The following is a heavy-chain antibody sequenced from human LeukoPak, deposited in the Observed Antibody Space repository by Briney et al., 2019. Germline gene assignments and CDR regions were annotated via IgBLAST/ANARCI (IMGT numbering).Heavy chain of an antibody. CDR3: ARDQSDYGDYFDY. CDR1: GFTFSSYE. CDR2: ISSSGNTI. J-gene: IGHJ4*02. D-gene: IGHD4-17*01. V-gene: IGHV3-48*03. Sequence: PGGSLRLSCSASGFTFSSYEMNWVRQAPGKGLEWVSYISSSGNTISYADSLNDRFTISRDNAKSSQYMQMNSVRAEDTAVYYGARDQSDYGDYFDYWGQGTLVTVSS.